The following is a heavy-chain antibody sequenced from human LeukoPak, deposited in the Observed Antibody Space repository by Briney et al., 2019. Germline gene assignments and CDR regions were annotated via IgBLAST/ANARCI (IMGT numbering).Heavy chain of an antibody. D-gene: IGHD1-26*01. V-gene: IGHV4-38-2*02. CDR2: FYHGGST. J-gene: IGHJ6*03. CDR1: GYSISTGYY. Sequence: PSETLSLTCTVSGYSISTGYYWDWIRPPPGKGLEWIGTFYHGGSTYYNPSLKSRVTISVDTSKNQFSLKLSSVTAADTAVYYCARDRSGSYYSGTYYYMDVWGKGTTVTVSS. CDR3: ARDRSGSYYSGTYYYMDV.